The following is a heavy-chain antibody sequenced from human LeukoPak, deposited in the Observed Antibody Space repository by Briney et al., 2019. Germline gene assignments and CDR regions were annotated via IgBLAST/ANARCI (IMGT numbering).Heavy chain of an antibody. J-gene: IGHJ4*02. CDR3: ARDYYSSSQFES. D-gene: IGHD6-13*01. CDR1: GFTVSTNY. CDR2: INSGGST. Sequence: AGGSLRLSCAASGFTVSTNYMSWVRQAPGKGLEWVPLINSGGSTYYADSVKGRFTISRDNSRNTLYLQMNSLRADDTAVYYCARDYYSSSQFESWGQGILVTVSS. V-gene: IGHV3-53*01.